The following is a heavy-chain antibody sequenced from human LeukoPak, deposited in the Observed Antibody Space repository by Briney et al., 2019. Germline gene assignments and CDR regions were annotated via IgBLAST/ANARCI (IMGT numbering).Heavy chain of an antibody. CDR3: AKVAKGNIVVVTALDY. V-gene: IGHV3-30*18. CDR1: GGSISSYY. D-gene: IGHD2-21*02. Sequence: LSLTCTVSGGSISSYYWSWIRQPPGKGLEWVAIISYDGSNKFYADSVKGRFTISRDNSKNTLYLQMSSLGPEDTAMYYCAKVAKGNIVVVTALDYWGQGTLVTVSS. J-gene: IGHJ4*02. CDR2: ISYDGSNK.